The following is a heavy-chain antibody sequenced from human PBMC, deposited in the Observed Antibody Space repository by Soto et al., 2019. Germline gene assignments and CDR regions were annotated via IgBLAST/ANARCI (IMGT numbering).Heavy chain of an antibody. V-gene: IGHV3-23*01. D-gene: IGHD3-22*01. CDR1: GITISNYP. CDR2: ISGSGDRT. J-gene: IGHJ4*02. Sequence: EVQLLESGGGLVQPGGSLRLSCAASGITISNYPMSWVRQAPGKGLDWVSGISGSGDRTYYADSAKGRFTISKDISTNSLSLQLDSLGVEVTAVYFWVKDDGGYPSTAPHWGQGTLVTVPS. CDR3: VKDDGGYPSTAPH.